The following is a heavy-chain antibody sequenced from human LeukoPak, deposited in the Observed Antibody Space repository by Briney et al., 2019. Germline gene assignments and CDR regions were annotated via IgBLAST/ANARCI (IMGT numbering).Heavy chain of an antibody. V-gene: IGHV1-2*02. CDR3: ARDRLAAAGTGG. Sequence: AASVKVSCKASGYTFTGYYMHWVRQAPGQGLEWMGWINPNSGGTNYAQKFQGRVTMTRDTSISTAYMVLSTLRSDDTAVYYCARDRLAAAGTGGWGQGTLVIVSS. CDR1: GYTFTGYY. CDR2: INPNSGGT. D-gene: IGHD6-13*01. J-gene: IGHJ4*02.